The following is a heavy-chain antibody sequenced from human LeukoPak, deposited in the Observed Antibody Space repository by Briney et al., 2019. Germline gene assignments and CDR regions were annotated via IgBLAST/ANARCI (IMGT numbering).Heavy chain of an antibody. V-gene: IGHV1-18*04. CDR1: GYTFTGYY. CDR2: ISAYNGNT. Sequence: ASVKVSCKASGYTFTGYYMHWVRQAPGQGLEWMGWISAYNGNTNYAQKLQGRVTMTTDTSTSTAYMELRSLRSDDTAVYYCAREGLVLAYCGGDCYSDYWGQGTLVTVSS. D-gene: IGHD2-21*02. J-gene: IGHJ4*02. CDR3: AREGLVLAYCGGDCYSDY.